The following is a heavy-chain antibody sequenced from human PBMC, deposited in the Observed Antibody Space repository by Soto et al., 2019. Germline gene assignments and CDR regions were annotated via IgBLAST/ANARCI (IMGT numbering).Heavy chain of an antibody. Sequence: ASVKVSCKASGYTFTGYYMHWVRQAPGQGLEWMGWINPNSGGTNYAQKFQGWVTMTRDTSISTAYMELSRLRSDDTAVYYCARESIAARRYYYYYGMDVWGQGATVTVSS. CDR1: GYTFTGYY. D-gene: IGHD6-6*01. CDR3: ARESIAARRYYYYYGMDV. CDR2: INPNSGGT. V-gene: IGHV1-2*04. J-gene: IGHJ6*02.